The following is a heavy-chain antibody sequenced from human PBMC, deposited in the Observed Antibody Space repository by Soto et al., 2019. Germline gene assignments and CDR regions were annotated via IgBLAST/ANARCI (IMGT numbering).Heavy chain of an antibody. CDR2: LSAYNGNT. V-gene: IGHV1-18*04. CDR3: AGGDAIYYYDRSGYYYELDY. J-gene: IGHJ4*02. CDR1: GYTFTSYG. D-gene: IGHD3-22*01. Sequence: GASVKVSCKASGYTFTSYGISWVRQAPGQGLEWMGWLSAYNGNTNYAQKLQGRVTMTTDTSTSTAYMELRSLRSDDTAVYYCAGGDAIYYYDRSGYYYELDYWGQGTLVTVSS.